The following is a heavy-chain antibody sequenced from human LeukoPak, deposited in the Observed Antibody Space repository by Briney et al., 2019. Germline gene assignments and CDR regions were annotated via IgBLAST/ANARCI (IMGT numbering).Heavy chain of an antibody. Sequence: PSETLSLTCTVSGGSISSSSYYWGWIRQPPGKGLEWIGSIYYSGSTYYNPSLKSRVTISVDTSKNQFSLKLSSVTAADTAVYYCAIWIQLWLSIWGQGTMVTVSS. D-gene: IGHD5-18*01. CDR2: IYYSGST. CDR3: AIWIQLWLSI. V-gene: IGHV4-39*07. J-gene: IGHJ3*02. CDR1: GGSISSSSYY.